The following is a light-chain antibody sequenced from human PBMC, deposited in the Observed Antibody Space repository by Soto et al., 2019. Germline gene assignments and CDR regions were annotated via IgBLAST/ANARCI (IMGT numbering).Light chain of an antibody. CDR3: AAWDDSRNALYV. Sequence: QPVLTQPPSASGTPGQRVTISCSGSSSNIGSNTVNWYQQLPGTAPKLLIYSNNQRPSGVPDRFSGSKSGTSASLAISGLQSEDEADYYCAAWDDSRNALYVFGTGTKVTVL. J-gene: IGLJ1*01. CDR1: SSNIGSNT. V-gene: IGLV1-44*01. CDR2: SNN.